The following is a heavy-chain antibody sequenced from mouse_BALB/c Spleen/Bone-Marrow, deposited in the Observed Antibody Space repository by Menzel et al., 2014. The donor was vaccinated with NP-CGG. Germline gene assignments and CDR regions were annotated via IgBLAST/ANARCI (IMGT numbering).Heavy chain of an antibody. CDR3: AKNYYYGYVAY. CDR1: GFDFSRYW. J-gene: IGHJ3*01. D-gene: IGHD1-2*01. CDR2: INPASSTI. Sequence: EVKLVESGGGLVQPGGSLKLSCAASGFDFSRYWMTWVRLAPGKGLEWIGEINPASSTINYTPSLKDKFIISRDNAKNTLYLQMSKVRSEDTALYYCAKNYYYGYVAYWGQGTLVTVSA. V-gene: IGHV4-1*02.